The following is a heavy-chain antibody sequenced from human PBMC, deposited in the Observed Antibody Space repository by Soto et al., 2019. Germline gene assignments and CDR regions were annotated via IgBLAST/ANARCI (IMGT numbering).Heavy chain of an antibody. CDR2: ISAYNGNT. J-gene: IGHJ6*02. CDR3: ARADYEITRAGGYCYGMDV. CDR1: GYTFTSYG. D-gene: IGHD3-9*01. V-gene: IGHV1-18*01. Sequence: QVQLVQSGAEVKKPGASVKVSCKASGYTFTSYGISWVRQAPGQGLEWMGWISAYNGNTNSAQKLQGRVTMTTDTATSTAYRERRSRRSDDTAVYSCARADYEITRAGGYCYGMDVWGQGTTVTVSS.